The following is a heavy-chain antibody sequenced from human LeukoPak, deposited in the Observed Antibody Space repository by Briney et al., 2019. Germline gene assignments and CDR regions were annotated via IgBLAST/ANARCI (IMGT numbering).Heavy chain of an antibody. D-gene: IGHD4-11*01. V-gene: IGHV3-23*01. J-gene: IGHJ5*02. CDR2: ISGSGGST. Sequence: GGSLRLSCAVSGFTFSSYAMSWVRQAPGKGLEWVSVISGSGGSTYYADSVKGRFTISRDNSKNTVYLQMNSLRAEDTAVYYCAKDRATVTTYCFDPWGQGTQVTVSS. CDR3: AKDRATVTTYCFDP. CDR1: GFTFSSYA.